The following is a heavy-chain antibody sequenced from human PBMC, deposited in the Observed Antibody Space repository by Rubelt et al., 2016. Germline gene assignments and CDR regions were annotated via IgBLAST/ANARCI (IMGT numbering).Heavy chain of an antibody. CDR1: GGSISSYY. V-gene: IGHV4-59*01. CDR3: ARGTYCSSTSCYTRRGVYYFDA. J-gene: IGHJ4*02. Sequence: QVQLQESGPGLVKPSETLSLTCTVSGGSISSYYWSWIRQPPGKGLEWIGYIYYSGSTNYNPSLKSRVTISVDTSKNQCSLRRSSCTAADTAVYSCARGTYCSSTSCYTRRGVYYFDAWGQGTLVTVSS. CDR2: IYYSGST. D-gene: IGHD2-2*02.